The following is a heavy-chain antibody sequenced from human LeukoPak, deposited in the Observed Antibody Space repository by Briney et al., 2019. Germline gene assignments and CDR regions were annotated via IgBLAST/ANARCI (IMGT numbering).Heavy chain of an antibody. J-gene: IGHJ3*02. CDR2: INTDGSST. V-gene: IGHV3-74*01. Sequence: GGSLRLSCAASGFTFSTYWMHWVRQAPGKGLVWVSRINTDGSSTNYADSVKGRFTISRDNAKNTLYLQMNSLRAEDTAVYYCASPKRGGAFDMWGQGTVVTVS. D-gene: IGHD2-15*01. CDR1: GFTFSTYW. CDR3: ASPKRGGAFDM.